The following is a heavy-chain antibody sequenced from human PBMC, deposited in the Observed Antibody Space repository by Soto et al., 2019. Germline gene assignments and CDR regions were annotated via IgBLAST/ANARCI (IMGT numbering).Heavy chain of an antibody. D-gene: IGHD3-3*01. Sequence: NPSETLSLTCTVSGGSISNYFCNWIRQPAGKGLEWIGRIDNSGSTNYNPSLKSRITMSADTSRNQFSLKLNSVTAADTAVYYCARGGQDFWSGPFDYWGPGALVTVSS. J-gene: IGHJ4*02. V-gene: IGHV4-4*07. CDR2: IDNSGST. CDR1: GGSISNYF. CDR3: ARGGQDFWSGPFDY.